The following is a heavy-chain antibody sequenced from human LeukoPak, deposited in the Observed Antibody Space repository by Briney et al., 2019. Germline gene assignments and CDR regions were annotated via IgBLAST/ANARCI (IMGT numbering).Heavy chain of an antibody. CDR2: INPNSGGT. V-gene: IGHV1-2*02. D-gene: IGHD3-22*01. CDR1: GYTFTGYY. CDR3: ARDMDYYDSSGETDY. J-gene: IGHJ4*02. Sequence: ASVKVSCKASGYTFTGYYRHWVRQAPGQGLEWMGWINPNSGGTNYAQKFQGRVTMTRDTSISTAYMELSRLRSDDTAVYYCARDMDYYDSSGETDYWGQGTLVTVSS.